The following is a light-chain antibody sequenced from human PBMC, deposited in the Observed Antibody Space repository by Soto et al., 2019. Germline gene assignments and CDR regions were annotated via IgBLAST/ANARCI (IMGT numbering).Light chain of an antibody. Sequence: EIVMTQSPVTLSVSPGERATLSCRASQSVSNNLAWYQQKPGQAPRLLIFGASSRATGIPAWFSGSGSGSEFTRTITSLRSEDFAVYYCQQYNNWPPLSFGGGTKVEIK. CDR2: GAS. J-gene: IGKJ4*01. CDR3: QQYNNWPPLS. V-gene: IGKV3-15*01. CDR1: QSVSNN.